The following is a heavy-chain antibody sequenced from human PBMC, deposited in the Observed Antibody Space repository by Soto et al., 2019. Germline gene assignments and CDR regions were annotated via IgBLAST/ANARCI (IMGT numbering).Heavy chain of an antibody. CDR3: AKDSHHDYGDYVDY. CDR2: ISWNSGSI. Sequence: EVQLVESGGGLVQPGRSLRLSCAATGFTFDDYAMHWVRQAPEKGLEWVSGISWNSGSIGYADSVKGRFTISRDNAKNSLYLQMNSLRAEDTALYYCAKDSHHDYGDYVDYWGQGTLVTVSS. D-gene: IGHD4-17*01. V-gene: IGHV3-9*01. CDR1: GFTFDDYA. J-gene: IGHJ4*02.